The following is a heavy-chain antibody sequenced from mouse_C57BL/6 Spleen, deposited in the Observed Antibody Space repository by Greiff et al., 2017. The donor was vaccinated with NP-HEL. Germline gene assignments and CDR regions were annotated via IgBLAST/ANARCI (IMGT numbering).Heavy chain of an antibody. CDR2: INPSNGGT. J-gene: IGHJ3*01. CDR3: AFEPYNYDLAEFAY. Sequence: QVQLQQPGTELVKPGASVKLSCKASGYTFTSYWMHWVKQRPGQGLEWIGNINPSNGGTTYNEKFKSKATLTVDKYSSTAYMQLSSLTSEDSAVYYCAFEPYNYDLAEFAYWGQGTLVTVSA. D-gene: IGHD2-12*01. CDR1: GYTFTSYW. V-gene: IGHV1-53*01.